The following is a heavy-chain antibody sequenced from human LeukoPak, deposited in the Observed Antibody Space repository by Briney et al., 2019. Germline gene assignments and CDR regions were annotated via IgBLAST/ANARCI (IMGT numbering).Heavy chain of an antibody. V-gene: IGHV3-23*01. CDR3: ASDSSGWYHDFDY. D-gene: IGHD6-19*01. Sequence: GGSLRLSCAASGFTFSSYDMSWVRQAPGKGLEWVSTISGSGSSTYYADSVKGRFTISRDNSKNTLYLQMNSLRAEDTAVYYCASDSSGWYHDFDYWGQGTLVTVSS. CDR1: GFTFSSYD. CDR2: ISGSGSST. J-gene: IGHJ4*02.